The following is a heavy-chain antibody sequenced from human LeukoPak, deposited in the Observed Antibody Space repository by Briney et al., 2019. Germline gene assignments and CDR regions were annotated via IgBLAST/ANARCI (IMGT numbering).Heavy chain of an antibody. V-gene: IGHV4-4*07. CDR3: AREGAAVPIPRTWFDP. CDR2: IYTSGST. Sequence: PSGTLSLTCAVSGGSISSYYWSWIRQPAGKGLEWIGRIYTSGSTNYNPSLKSRVTMSVDTSKNQFSLKLSSVTAADTAVYYCAREGAAVPIPRTWFDPWGQGTLVTVSS. J-gene: IGHJ5*02. CDR1: GGSISSYY. D-gene: IGHD1-1*01.